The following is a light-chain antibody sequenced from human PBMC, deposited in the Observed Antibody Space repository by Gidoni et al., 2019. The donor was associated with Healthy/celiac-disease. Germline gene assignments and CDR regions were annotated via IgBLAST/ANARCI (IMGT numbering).Light chain of an antibody. CDR1: QGISNY. CDR2: AAS. Sequence: IQITPYPSSLSASVGDRVTITCRASQGISNYLAWYQQKPGKVPKLLIYAASTLQSGVPSRFSGSGAGTDFTLTISSLQPEDVATYYCQKYNSAPLTFGHGTKVDIK. V-gene: IGKV1-27*01. J-gene: IGKJ3*01. CDR3: QKYNSAPLT.